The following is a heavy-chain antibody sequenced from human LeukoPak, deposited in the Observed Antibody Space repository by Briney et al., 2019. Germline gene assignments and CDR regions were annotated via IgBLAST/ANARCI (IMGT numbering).Heavy chain of an antibody. J-gene: IGHJ4*02. V-gene: IGHV3-30*02. CDR2: IRYDGSNK. CDR3: AKATKNWGSGNYFDY. CDR1: GFTFSSYG. D-gene: IGHD7-27*01. Sequence: GGSLRLSCAASGFTFSSYGMHWVRQAPGKGLEWVAFIRYDGSNKYYADSVKGQFTISRDNSKNTLYMQMNSLRAEDTAVYYCAKATKNWGSGNYFDYWGQGTLVTVSS.